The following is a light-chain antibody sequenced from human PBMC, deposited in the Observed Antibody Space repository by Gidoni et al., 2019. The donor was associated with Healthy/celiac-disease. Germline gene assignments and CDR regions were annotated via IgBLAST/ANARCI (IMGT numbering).Light chain of an antibody. CDR1: SSNIGSNY. V-gene: IGLV1-47*01. Sequence: QSVLTQPLSASGTPGQRVTVSCSGSSSNIGSNYVYWYQQHPGTAPKLLIYMNNQRPPGVPDRFSGSKSSTSASLAISGLRSEDEADYYCAAWDDSLSGLVFGGGTKLTVL. J-gene: IGLJ3*02. CDR2: MNN. CDR3: AAWDDSLSGLV.